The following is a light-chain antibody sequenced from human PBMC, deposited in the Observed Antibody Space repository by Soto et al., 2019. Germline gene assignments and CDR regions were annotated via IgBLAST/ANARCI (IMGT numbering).Light chain of an antibody. CDR3: QLYGISPH. CDR2: GAS. V-gene: IGKV3-20*01. J-gene: IGKJ5*01. CDR1: QSVAANY. Sequence: EVVLTQSPCTLSLSPGERVTLSCGASQSVAANYLAWYQQKRGQAPRLLIYGASSRATGIPDRFSGSESGTDSTLTINRLEPEDFAVYYCQLYGISPHFGQGTRLEIK.